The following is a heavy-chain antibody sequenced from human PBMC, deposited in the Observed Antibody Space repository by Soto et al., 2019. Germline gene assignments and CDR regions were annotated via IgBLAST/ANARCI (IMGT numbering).Heavy chain of an antibody. Sequence: GGSLRLSCAASGFTFSSYSMNWVRQAPGKGLEWVSSISSSSSYIYYADSVKGRFTISRDNAKNSLYLQMNSLRAEDTAVYYCARVQSVLYSSGWYPGPSDYWGQGTLVTVSS. CDR1: GFTFSSYS. CDR2: ISSSSSYI. CDR3: ARVQSVLYSSGWYPGPSDY. V-gene: IGHV3-21*01. J-gene: IGHJ4*02. D-gene: IGHD6-19*01.